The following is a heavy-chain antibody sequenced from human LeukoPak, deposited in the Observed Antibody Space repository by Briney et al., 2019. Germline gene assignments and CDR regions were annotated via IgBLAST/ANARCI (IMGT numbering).Heavy chain of an antibody. J-gene: IGHJ4*02. CDR2: ISSSGSTI. CDR1: GFTFSNYE. CDR3: ARDHNGPYTFDY. D-gene: IGHD2-2*02. Sequence: PGGSPRLPCAASGFTFSNYEMNWVRQAPGKGLEWVSYISSSGSTIYYADSVKGRFTISRDNAKNSLYLQMNSLRAEDTAVYYCARDHNGPYTFDYWGQGTLVTVSS. V-gene: IGHV3-48*03.